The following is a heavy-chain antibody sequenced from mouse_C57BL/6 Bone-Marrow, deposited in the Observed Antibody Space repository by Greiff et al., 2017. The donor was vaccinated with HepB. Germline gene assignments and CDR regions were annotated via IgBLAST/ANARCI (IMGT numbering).Heavy chain of an antibody. CDR1: GYTFTSYW. V-gene: IGHV1-69*01. J-gene: IGHJ2*01. CDR2: IDPSDSYT. Sequence: QVQLQQPGAELVMPGASVKLSCKASGYTFTSYWMHWVKQRPGQGLEWIGEIDPSDSYTNYNQKFKGKSTLTVDKSSSTAYMRLSSLTSEDSAVYYCLLLRYNYWGQGTTLTVSS. CDR3: LLLRYNY. D-gene: IGHD1-1*01.